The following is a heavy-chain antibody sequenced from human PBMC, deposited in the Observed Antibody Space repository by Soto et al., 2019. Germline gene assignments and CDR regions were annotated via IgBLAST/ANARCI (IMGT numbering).Heavy chain of an antibody. CDR1: GFTFSSYS. Sequence: GGSLRLSCAASGFTFSSYSMNWVRQAPGKGLEWVSSISSSSSYIYYADSVKGRFTISRDNAKNSLYLQMNSLRAEDTAVYYCARDLKDRSYYYGMDVWGQGTTVTVSS. V-gene: IGHV3-21*01. CDR3: ARDLKDRSYYYGMDV. J-gene: IGHJ6*02. CDR2: ISSSSSYI.